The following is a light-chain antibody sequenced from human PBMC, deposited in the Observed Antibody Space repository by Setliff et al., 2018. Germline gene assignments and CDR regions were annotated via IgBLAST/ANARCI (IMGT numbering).Light chain of an antibody. CDR2: DVS. CDR1: SSDVGGYNY. V-gene: IGLV2-14*01. J-gene: IGLJ1*01. CDR3: SSYTSSSTVV. Sequence: QSVLGQPPSASGSPGQSVTISCTGTSSDVGGYNYVSWYQQHPGKAPKLMIYDVSKRPSGVSNRFSGSKSGNTASLTISGLQVEDEAGYYCSSYTSSSTVVFGTGTKVTVL.